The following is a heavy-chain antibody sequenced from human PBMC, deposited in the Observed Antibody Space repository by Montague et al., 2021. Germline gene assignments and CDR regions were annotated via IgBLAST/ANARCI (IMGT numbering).Heavy chain of an antibody. CDR1: GFTFRTYG. D-gene: IGHD6-19*01. CDR2: ITGSSSSI. Sequence: SLRLSCAASGFTFRTYGMNWVRQAPGKGLEWVSYITGSSSSIYYADSVRGRFTISRDNPKNSLYLQMNSLRDEDTAVYYCARDSYSSGWYSAEYLQHWGQGTLVTVSS. J-gene: IGHJ1*01. V-gene: IGHV3-48*02. CDR3: ARDSYSSGWYSAEYLQH.